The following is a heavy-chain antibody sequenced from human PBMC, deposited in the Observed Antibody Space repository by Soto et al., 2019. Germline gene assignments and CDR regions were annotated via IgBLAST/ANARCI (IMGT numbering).Heavy chain of an antibody. CDR1: GFTFSSNW. Sequence: GGSLRLSCAAAGFTFSSNWMSWVRQAPGKGLEWVANIKQDGSEEYYVDSVKGRFIISRDNAKNSVYLQMNSLRAEDTAVYYCARWVRFQTKVYSFDSWGQGTLVTVSS. J-gene: IGHJ4*02. CDR3: ARWVRFQTKVYSFDS. D-gene: IGHD5-12*01. CDR2: IKQDGSEE. V-gene: IGHV3-7*01.